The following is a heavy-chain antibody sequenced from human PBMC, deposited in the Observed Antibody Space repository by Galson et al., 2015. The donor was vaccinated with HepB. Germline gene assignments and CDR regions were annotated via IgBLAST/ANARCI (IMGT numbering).Heavy chain of an antibody. CDR3: ARGQYYYGSGVGNLFDP. CDR1: GDSVSSNSAA. CDR2: TYYRSKWYN. J-gene: IGHJ5*02. D-gene: IGHD3-10*01. Sequence: CAISGDSVSSNSAAWNWIRQSPSRGLEWLGRTYYRSKWYNDYAVSVKSRITINPDTSKNQFSLQLNSVTPEDTAVYYCARGQYYYGSGVGNLFDPWGQGTLVTVSS. V-gene: IGHV6-1*01.